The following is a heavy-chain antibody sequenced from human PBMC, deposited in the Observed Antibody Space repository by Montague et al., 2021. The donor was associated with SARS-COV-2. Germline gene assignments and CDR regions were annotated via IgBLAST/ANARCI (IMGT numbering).Heavy chain of an antibody. Sequence: RLSWSASGFIFSSYEMNWVRQAPGKGLEWISYISSNGGGSTKHYTDSVKGRFTISRDNAKNSLYLQMNSLRVEDTAIYYCARDRDWDDWCGMDVWGQGTTVTVSS. CDR2: ISSNGGGSTK. J-gene: IGHJ6*02. CDR1: GFIFSSYE. V-gene: IGHV3-48*03. CDR3: ARDRDWDDWCGMDV. D-gene: IGHD2-21*01.